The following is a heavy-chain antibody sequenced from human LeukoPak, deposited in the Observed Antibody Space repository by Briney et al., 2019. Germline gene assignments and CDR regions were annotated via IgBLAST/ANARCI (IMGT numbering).Heavy chain of an antibody. D-gene: IGHD2-15*01. V-gene: IGHV3-23*01. Sequence: GGSLRLSCAASGFTISNYAMSWVRQAPEKGLEWVSAISSSGGSTYYADSVKGRFTISRDNSKNTLYLQMNSLRAEDTPVYYCTKEPICGGGRCNSRCFDYWGQGTLVTVSS. CDR1: GFTISNYA. J-gene: IGHJ4*02. CDR2: ISSSGGST. CDR3: TKEPICGGGRCNSRCFDY.